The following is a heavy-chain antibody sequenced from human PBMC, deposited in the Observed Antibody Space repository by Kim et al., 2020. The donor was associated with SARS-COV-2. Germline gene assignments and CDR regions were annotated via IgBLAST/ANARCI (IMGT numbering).Heavy chain of an antibody. D-gene: IGHD3-22*01. CDR2: VYHSGCT. J-gene: IGHJ4*02. CDR3: ARLPHVSSCYVDY. V-gene: IGHV4-39*01. Sequence: SETLSLTCTVSGGSISNSFNYWGWIRQPQGKGLEWIGSVYHSGCTYDSPSLKSRVTVSVETSTNQFSLKLTSVTATDTSVYYCARLPHVSSCYVDYWGQGILGTVSS. CDR1: GGSISNSFNY.